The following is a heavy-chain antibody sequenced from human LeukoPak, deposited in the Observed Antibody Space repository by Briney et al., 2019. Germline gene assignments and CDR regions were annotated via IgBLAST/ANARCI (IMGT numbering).Heavy chain of an antibody. CDR1: GFSFSSYD. D-gene: IGHD4-23*01. Sequence: PGGSLRLSCAASGFSFSSYDMHWVRQATGKGLEWVSAIGTAGDTYYPGSVKGRFTISRENAKNSLYLQMNSLRAEDTAVYYCARDGDGGYYYYYGMDVWGQGTTVTVSS. J-gene: IGHJ6*02. V-gene: IGHV3-13*01. CDR3: ARDGDGGYYYYYGMDV. CDR2: IGTAGDT.